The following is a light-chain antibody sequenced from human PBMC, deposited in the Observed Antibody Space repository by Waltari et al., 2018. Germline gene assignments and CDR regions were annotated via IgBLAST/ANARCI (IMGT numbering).Light chain of an antibody. CDR2: ENN. CDR1: TSNFVNNY. CDR3: ATWDSILSAFV. V-gene: IGLV1-51*02. J-gene: IGLJ1*01. Sequence: QSVLTQLPSVSAAPGQKVTISCSGSTSNFVNNYLSWFQQLPGTAPKLLIYENNKRPSGSPDRSSGTTSGCSATLGITGLQTGDEADYYCATWDSILSAFVLGPGTKVTVL.